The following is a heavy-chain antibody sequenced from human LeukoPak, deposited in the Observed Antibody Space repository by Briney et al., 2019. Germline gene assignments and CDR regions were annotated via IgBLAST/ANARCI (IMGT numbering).Heavy chain of an antibody. CDR1: GFTFSSYA. CDR3: ARRAGAYSHPYDY. CDR2: ISGSGGST. D-gene: IGHD4/OR15-4a*01. V-gene: IGHV3-23*01. Sequence: GGSLRLSCAAYGFTFSSYAMSWVRQAPGKGLEWVSAISGSGGSTYYADSVKGRFTISRDNSKNTLYLQMNSLRAEDTAVYYCARRAGAYSHPYDYWGQGTLVTVSS. J-gene: IGHJ4*02.